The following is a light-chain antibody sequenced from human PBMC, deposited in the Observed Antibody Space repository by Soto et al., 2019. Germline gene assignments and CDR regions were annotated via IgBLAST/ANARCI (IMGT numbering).Light chain of an antibody. CDR1: QGISSD. V-gene: IGKV1-8*01. CDR2: AAS. J-gene: IGKJ1*01. Sequence: AIRMTQSPSSLSASTGDRVTITCRAGQGISSDLAWYQQKPGKAPKLLIYAASTLQSGVPSRFSGSGSGTDFTLTISCLQSEDFATYYCQQYYSYPRTFGQGTKVDIK. CDR3: QQYYSYPRT.